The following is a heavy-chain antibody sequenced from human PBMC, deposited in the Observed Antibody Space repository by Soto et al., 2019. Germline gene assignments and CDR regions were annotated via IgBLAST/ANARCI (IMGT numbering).Heavy chain of an antibody. CDR3: ARVYSYDSSGYYDY. Sequence: ASVKVSCKASGYTFTSYGISWVRQAPGQGLEWMGWISAYNGNTNYAQKLQGRVTMTTDKSTSTAYMELRSLRSDDTAVYYCARVYSYDSSGYYDYWGQGTLVTVSS. CDR2: ISAYNGNT. D-gene: IGHD3-22*01. J-gene: IGHJ4*02. V-gene: IGHV1-18*04. CDR1: GYTFTSYG.